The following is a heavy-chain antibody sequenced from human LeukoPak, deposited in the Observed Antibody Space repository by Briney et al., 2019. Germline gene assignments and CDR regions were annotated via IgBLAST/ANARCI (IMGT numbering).Heavy chain of an antibody. J-gene: IGHJ6*02. Sequence: SETLSLTCTVSGGSISSSSYYWGWIRQPPGKGLEWIGSIYYSGSTYYNPSLKSRVTISVDTSKNQFSLKLSSVTAADTAVYYCARTSAYDFWSGYSYYYGMDVWGQGTTVTVSS. CDR1: GGSISSSSYY. CDR3: ARTSAYDFWSGYSYYYGMDV. D-gene: IGHD3-3*01. V-gene: IGHV4-39*01. CDR2: IYYSGST.